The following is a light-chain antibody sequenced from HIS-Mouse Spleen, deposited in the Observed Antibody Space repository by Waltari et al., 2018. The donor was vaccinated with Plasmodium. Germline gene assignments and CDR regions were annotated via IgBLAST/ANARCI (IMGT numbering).Light chain of an antibody. V-gene: IGLV3-10*01. CDR2: EDR. J-gene: IGLJ3*02. CDR1: ALPKKY. CDR3: YSTDSSGNHRV. Sequence: SYELTQPPSVSVSPGQTARITCSGDALPKKYAYWYQPKSGQAPVLVNHEDRKRPPGIPGRFSGSSTGTMATLTSSGAQVEDEADYYCYSTDSSGNHRVFGGGTKLTVL.